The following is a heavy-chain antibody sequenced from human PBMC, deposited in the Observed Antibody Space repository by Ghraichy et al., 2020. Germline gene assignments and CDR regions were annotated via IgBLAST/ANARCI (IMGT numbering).Heavy chain of an antibody. Sequence: GGSLRLSCAASGFTFSSYAMHWVRQAPGKGLEWVAVISYDGSNKYYADSVKGRFTISRDNSKNTLYLQMNSLRAEDTAVYYCARSLGARQIRYFDWSSNNWFDPWGQGTLVTVSS. V-gene: IGHV3-30-3*01. CDR1: GFTFSSYA. J-gene: IGHJ5*02. CDR2: ISYDGSNK. CDR3: ARSLGARQIRYFDWSSNNWFDP. D-gene: IGHD3-9*01.